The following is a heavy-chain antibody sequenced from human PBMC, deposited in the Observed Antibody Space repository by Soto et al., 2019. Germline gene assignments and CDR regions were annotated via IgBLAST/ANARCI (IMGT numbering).Heavy chain of an antibody. V-gene: IGHV3-33*01. CDR1: GFTFSSYG. Sequence: PGGSLRLSCAASGFTFSSYGMHWVRQAPGKGLEWVAVIWYDGSNKYYADSVKGRFTISRDNSKNTLYLQMNSLRAEDAAVYYCARDNYDFWSPYYGSYNWFDPWGQGNLVTVSS. CDR3: ARDNYDFWSPYYGSYNWFDP. D-gene: IGHD3-3*01. CDR2: IWYDGSNK. J-gene: IGHJ5*02.